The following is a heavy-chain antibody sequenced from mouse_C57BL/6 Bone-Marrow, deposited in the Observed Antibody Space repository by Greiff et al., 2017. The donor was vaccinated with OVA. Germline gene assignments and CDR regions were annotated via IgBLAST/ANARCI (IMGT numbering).Heavy chain of an antibody. CDR3: TRFYYGNYDAMDY. CDR2: IYPGNSDT. Sequence: EVHLVESGTVLARPGASVKMSCKTSGYTFTSYWMHWVKQRPGQGLEWIGAIYPGNSDTSYNQKFKGKAKLTAVTSASTAYMELSSLTNEDSAVYYCTRFYYGNYDAMDYWGQGTSVTVSS. J-gene: IGHJ4*01. V-gene: IGHV1-5*01. CDR1: GYTFTSYW. D-gene: IGHD2-1*01.